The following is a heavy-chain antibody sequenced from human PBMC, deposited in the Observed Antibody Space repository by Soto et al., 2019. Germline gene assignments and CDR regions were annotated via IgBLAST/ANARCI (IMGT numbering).Heavy chain of an antibody. CDR2: INHSGGT. J-gene: IGHJ4*02. V-gene: IGHV4-34*01. D-gene: IGHD3-22*01. CDR3: ARGFGTYYYDSSGYHFDY. CDR1: GGSFSGDY. Sequence: SETLSLTCAVYGGSFSGDYWSWIREPPVKGLEWIGEINHSGGTNYNPSLKSRVTISVDTSKNQFSLKLSSVTAADKAVYYCARGFGTYYYDSSGYHFDYWGQGTLVTVSS.